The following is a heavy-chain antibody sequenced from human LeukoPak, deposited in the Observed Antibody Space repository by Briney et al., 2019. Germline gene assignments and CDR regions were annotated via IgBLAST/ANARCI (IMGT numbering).Heavy chain of an antibody. Sequence: EPSETLSLTCTVSGGSISSYYWSWIRQPPGKGLEWIGEINHSGSTNYNPSLKSRVTISVDTSKNQFSLKLSSVTAADTAVYYCARGLLWFGESKPYYFDYWGQGTLVTVSS. D-gene: IGHD3-10*01. CDR2: INHSGST. CDR3: ARGLLWFGESKPYYFDY. V-gene: IGHV4-34*01. CDR1: GGSISSYY. J-gene: IGHJ4*02.